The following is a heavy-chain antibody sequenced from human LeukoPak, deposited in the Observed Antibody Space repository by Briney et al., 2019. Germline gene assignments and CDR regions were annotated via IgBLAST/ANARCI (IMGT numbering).Heavy chain of an antibody. CDR1: GFTFSSYW. V-gene: IGHV3-7*03. D-gene: IGHD2-2*01. J-gene: IGHJ4*02. CDR2: IKQDGSEK. CDR3: AKVVGRLPAKWIDY. Sequence: GGSLRLSCAASGFTFSSYWMSWVRQAPGKGLEWVANIKQDGSEKYYVDSVKGRFTISRDNAKNSLYLQMNSLRAEDTAVYYCAKVVGRLPAKWIDYWGQGTLVTVSS.